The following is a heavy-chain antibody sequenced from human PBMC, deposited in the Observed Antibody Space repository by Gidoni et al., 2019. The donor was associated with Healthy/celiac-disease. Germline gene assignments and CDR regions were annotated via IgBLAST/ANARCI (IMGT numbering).Heavy chain of an antibody. J-gene: IGHJ6*02. Sequence: EVQLVESGGGLVQPGRSLRLSCAASGFTFDDYAMHWVRHAPGKGLEWVSGISLNSGSIGYADSVKGRFTISRDNAKTSLYLQMNSLRAEDTALYYCAKDISGAAGTINHGMDVWGQGTTVTVSS. D-gene: IGHD6-13*01. CDR1: GFTFDDYA. CDR2: ISLNSGSI. V-gene: IGHV3-9*01. CDR3: AKDISGAAGTINHGMDV.